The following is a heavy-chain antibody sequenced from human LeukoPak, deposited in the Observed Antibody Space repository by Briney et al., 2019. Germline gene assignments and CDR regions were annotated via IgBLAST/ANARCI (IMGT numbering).Heavy chain of an antibody. D-gene: IGHD6-19*01. CDR2: IYYSGST. V-gene: IGHV4-59*12. J-gene: IGHJ4*02. CDR3: AREWQWLDEYYFDY. Sequence: SETLSLTCTVSGGSISSYYWSWIRQPPGKGLEWIGYIYYSGSTNYNPSLKSRVTISVDTSKNQFSLKLSSVTAADTAVYYCAREWQWLDEYYFDYWGQGTLVTVSS. CDR1: GGSISSYY.